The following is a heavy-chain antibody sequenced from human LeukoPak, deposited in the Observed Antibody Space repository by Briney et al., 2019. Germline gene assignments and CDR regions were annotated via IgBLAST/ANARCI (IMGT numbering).Heavy chain of an antibody. V-gene: IGHV4-38-2*01. J-gene: IGHJ6*03. CDR2: IYHSGST. CDR1: GYSISSGYY. CDR3: ASQPYCSGGSCYYYYYMDV. D-gene: IGHD2-15*01. Sequence: PSETLSLTCAVSGYSISSGYYRGWIRQPPGKGLEWIGSIYHSGSTYYNPSLKSRVTISVDTSKNQFSLKLSSVTAADTAVYYCASQPYCSGGSCYYYYYMDVWGKGTTVTVSS.